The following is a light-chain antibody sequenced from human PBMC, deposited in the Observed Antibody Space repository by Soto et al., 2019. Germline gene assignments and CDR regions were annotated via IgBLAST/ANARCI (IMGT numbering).Light chain of an antibody. CDR3: QSCVPPLSGLYV. Sequence: QLVLTQQPSVSGAPGQRVTISCTGSSSNIGAGKDVNWFRQLPGTAPKLLIYADSSQPSGLPGRFSGSKAGSSAALAITGLQVEDAAEDYGQSCVPPLSGLYVFGAGTKLTVL. CDR1: SSNIGAGKD. J-gene: IGLJ1*01. V-gene: IGLV1-40*01. CDR2: ADS.